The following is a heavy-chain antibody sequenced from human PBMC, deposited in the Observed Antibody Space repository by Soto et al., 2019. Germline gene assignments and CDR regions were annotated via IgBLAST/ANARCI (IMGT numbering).Heavy chain of an antibody. CDR1: GYSLTSYW. D-gene: IGHD2-2*01. Sequence: GESLKISCKASGYSLTSYWIGWVRQRPGKGLEWMGVIYPGDSDTRYSPSFQGQVTISADKSISTAYLQWSSLRASDTAMYYCARSSTTRASNYYYYYYMDVWGKGTTVTVSS. CDR3: ARSSTTRASNYYYYYYMDV. J-gene: IGHJ6*03. V-gene: IGHV5-51*01. CDR2: IYPGDSDT.